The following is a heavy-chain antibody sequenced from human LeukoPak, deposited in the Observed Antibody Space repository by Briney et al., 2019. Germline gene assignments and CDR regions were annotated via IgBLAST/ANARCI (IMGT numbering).Heavy chain of an antibody. D-gene: IGHD3-22*01. Sequence: GGSLRLSCAASGFTFSRYWMHWVRQAPGKGLAWVSRINSDGRSTSYADSVKGRFTISRDNAKNTLYLQMNSLRAEDTAVYYRASSVDSPFYYMDVWGKGTTVTVSS. CDR2: INSDGRST. J-gene: IGHJ6*03. V-gene: IGHV3-74*01. CDR1: GFTFSRYW. CDR3: ASSVDSPFYYMDV.